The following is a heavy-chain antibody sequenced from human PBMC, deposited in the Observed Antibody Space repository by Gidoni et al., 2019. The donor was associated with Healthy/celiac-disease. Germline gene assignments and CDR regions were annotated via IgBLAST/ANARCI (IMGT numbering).Heavy chain of an antibody. J-gene: IGHJ3*02. D-gene: IGHD3-16*02. CDR3: ARDLTIEGVIIRAFDI. Sequence: EVQLVESGGGLVKPGGSLRLSCAAPGFPFSSYTVNWVRQAPGKGLEWVSSVSSRGSNIYYADSVKGRLTISRDNAENSLFLQIDSLRAEDTAVYYCARDLTIEGVIIRAFDIWGQGTRVTVSS. CDR1: GFPFSSYT. CDR2: VSSRGSNI. V-gene: IGHV3-21*01.